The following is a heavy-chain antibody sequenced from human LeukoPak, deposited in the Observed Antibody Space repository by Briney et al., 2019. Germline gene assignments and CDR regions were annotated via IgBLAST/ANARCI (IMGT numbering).Heavy chain of an antibody. Sequence: ASVKVSCKASGYTFTSCYMHWVRQAPGQGLEWMGIINPSGGSTSYAQKFQGRVTMTRDTSTSTVYMELSSLRSEDTAVYYCARVQVAAAGPDYWGQGTLVTVSS. CDR2: INPSGGST. D-gene: IGHD6-13*01. V-gene: IGHV1-46*01. CDR1: GYTFTSCY. CDR3: ARVQVAAAGPDY. J-gene: IGHJ4*02.